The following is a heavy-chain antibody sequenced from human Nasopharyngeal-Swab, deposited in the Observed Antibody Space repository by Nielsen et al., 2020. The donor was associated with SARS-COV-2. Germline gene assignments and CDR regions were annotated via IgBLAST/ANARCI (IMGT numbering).Heavy chain of an antibody. J-gene: IGHJ4*02. Sequence: WIRQPPGKGLEWIGSIYYSGSTYYNPSLKSRVTISVDTSKNQFSLKLSYVTAADTAVYYCATRQRPSYSSGWYQQITDYWGQGTLVTVSS. CDR3: ATRQRPSYSSGWYQQITDY. CDR2: IYYSGST. V-gene: IGHV4-39*01. D-gene: IGHD6-19*01.